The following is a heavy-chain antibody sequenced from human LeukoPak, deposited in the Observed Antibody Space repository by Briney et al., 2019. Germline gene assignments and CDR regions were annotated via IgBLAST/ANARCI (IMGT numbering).Heavy chain of an antibody. V-gene: IGHV4-39*01. D-gene: IGHD2-15*01. J-gene: IGHJ4*02. CDR1: GGSISSSNYY. CDR2: IYYSGST. Sequence: PSETLSLTCTVSGGSISSSNYYWGWIRQPPGKGLEWIGDIYYSGSTYYNPSLKSRVTISVDTSKNQFSLQLNSVTPEDTAVYYCASTLDRYCRGGNCYYVFDYWGQGTLVTVSS. CDR3: ASTLDRYCRGGNCYYVFDY.